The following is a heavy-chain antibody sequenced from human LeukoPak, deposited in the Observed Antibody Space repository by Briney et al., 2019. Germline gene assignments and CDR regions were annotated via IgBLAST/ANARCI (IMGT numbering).Heavy chain of an antibody. V-gene: IGHV4-59*01. CDR3: AKSVITGTTDYYYGMDV. D-gene: IGHD1-20*01. J-gene: IGHJ6*02. CDR1: GGSISSYY. Sequence: PSETLSLTCTVSGGSISSYYWSWIRQPPGKGLEWIGYVYYTGSTNYNPSLMSRVTISVDTSKIQFSLKLSSVTAADTAVYYCAKSVITGTTDYYYGMDVWGQGTLVTVSS. CDR2: VYYTGST.